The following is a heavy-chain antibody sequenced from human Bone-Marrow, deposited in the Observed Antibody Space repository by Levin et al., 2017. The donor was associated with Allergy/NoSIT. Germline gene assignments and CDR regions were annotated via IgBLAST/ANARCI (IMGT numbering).Heavy chain of an antibody. CDR1: GGTFSSYA. CDR3: AREGYDSSGYARRDFDY. CDR2: IIPILGIA. Sequence: SVKVSCKASGGTFSSYAISWVRQAPGQGLEWMGRIIPILGIANYAQKFQGRVTITADKSTSTAYMELSSLRSEDTAVYYCAREGYDSSGYARRDFDYWGQGTLVTVSS. D-gene: IGHD3-22*01. V-gene: IGHV1-69*04. J-gene: IGHJ4*02.